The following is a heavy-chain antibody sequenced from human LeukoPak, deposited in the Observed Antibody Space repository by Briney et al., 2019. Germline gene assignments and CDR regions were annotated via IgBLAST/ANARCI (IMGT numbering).Heavy chain of an antibody. CDR2: IGPAGDT. CDR1: GFTFSSYD. J-gene: IGHJ4*02. Sequence: GGSLRLSCAASGFTFSSYDMHCVRQATGKGLEWVSAIGPAGDTYYPGSVKGRFTISRENAKNSLYLQMNSLRAGDTAVYYCARVVYGSGSYDYWGQGTLVTVSS. CDR3: ARVVYGSGSYDY. D-gene: IGHD3-10*01. V-gene: IGHV3-13*01.